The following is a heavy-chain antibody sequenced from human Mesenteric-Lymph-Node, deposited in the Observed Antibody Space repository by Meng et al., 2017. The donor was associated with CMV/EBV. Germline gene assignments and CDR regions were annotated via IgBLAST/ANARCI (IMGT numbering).Heavy chain of an antibody. CDR1: GFIFNKYS. D-gene: IGHD2-2*02. Sequence: GGSLRLSCAASGFIFNKYSINWVRQAPGKGLEWVSSISSRSSYISYADSVKGRFTISRDNAKNSVYLQMNSLRAEDMAVYYCAREGGYCSSTSCYTYVAFDIWGQGTMVT. CDR2: ISSRSSYI. CDR3: AREGGYCSSTSCYTYVAFDI. J-gene: IGHJ3*02. V-gene: IGHV3-21*01.